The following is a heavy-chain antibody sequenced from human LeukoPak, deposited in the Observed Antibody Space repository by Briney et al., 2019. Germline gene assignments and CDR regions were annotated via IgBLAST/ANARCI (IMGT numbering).Heavy chain of an antibody. V-gene: IGHV1-8*02. CDR3: ARGVGYCSGGSCWFDP. Sequence: GASVKVSCKASGYTFTSYGISWVRQATGQGLEWMGWMNPNSGNTGYAQKFQGRVTMTRNTSISTAYMELSSLRSEDTAVYYCARGVGYCSGGSCWFDPWGQGTLVTVSS. D-gene: IGHD2-15*01. CDR2: MNPNSGNT. CDR1: GYTFTSYG. J-gene: IGHJ5*02.